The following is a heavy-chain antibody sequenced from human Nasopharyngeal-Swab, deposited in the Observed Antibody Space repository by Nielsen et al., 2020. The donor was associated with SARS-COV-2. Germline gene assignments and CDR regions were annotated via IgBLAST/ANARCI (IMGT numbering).Heavy chain of an antibody. Sequence: GESLKISCAASGFPFSDFYMSWIRQAPGKGLEWPSYIVQGGTPIYYADSVKGRFSISRENAKNSLYLQMDSLRAEDTAIHYCARVNHSSISAWGQGTVVTVSS. J-gene: IGHJ5*02. CDR3: ARVNHSSISA. CDR1: GFPFSDFY. V-gene: IGHV3-11*04. D-gene: IGHD3-22*01. CDR2: IVQGGTPI.